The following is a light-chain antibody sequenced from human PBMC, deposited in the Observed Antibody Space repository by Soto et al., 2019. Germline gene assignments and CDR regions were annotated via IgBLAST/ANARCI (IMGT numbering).Light chain of an antibody. CDR3: LLYYGGTGV. Sequence: QAVVTQEPSVTVSPGGTVTLTCASSTGAVTSGYYPNWFQQKRGQPPMTLIYSTSNKQSWTPARFSGSLLGGKAALTLSGVQPEDEDDYYCLLYYGGTGVLGGGTKLTVL. CDR2: STS. J-gene: IGLJ3*02. V-gene: IGLV7-43*01. CDR1: TGAVTSGYY.